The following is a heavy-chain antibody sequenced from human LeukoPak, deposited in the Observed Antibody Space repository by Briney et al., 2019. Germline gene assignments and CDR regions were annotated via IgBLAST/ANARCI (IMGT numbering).Heavy chain of an antibody. CDR3: ARDLAAADTDY. D-gene: IGHD6-13*01. Sequence: ASVKVSCKASGYTFTSYCMHWVRQAPGQGLEWMGIINPSGGSTSYAQKFQGRVTMTRDTSTSTVYMELSSLRSEDTAVYYCARDLAAADTDYWGQGTLVTVSS. CDR2: INPSGGST. J-gene: IGHJ4*02. V-gene: IGHV1-46*01. CDR1: GYTFTSYC.